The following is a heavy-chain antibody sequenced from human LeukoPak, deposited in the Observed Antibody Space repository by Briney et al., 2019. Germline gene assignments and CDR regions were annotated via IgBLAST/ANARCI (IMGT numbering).Heavy chain of an antibody. D-gene: IGHD3-22*01. J-gene: IGHJ4*02. V-gene: IGHV4-34*01. CDR2: INHSGST. CDR3: ARGFQYYYDSSGYHYPFDY. Sequence: SETLSLTCAVYGGSFSGYYWSWIRQPPGKGLEWIGEINHSGSTNYNPSHKSRVTISVDTSKNQFSLKLSSVTAADTAVYYCARGFQYYYDSSGYHYPFDYWGQGTLVTVSS. CDR1: GGSFSGYY.